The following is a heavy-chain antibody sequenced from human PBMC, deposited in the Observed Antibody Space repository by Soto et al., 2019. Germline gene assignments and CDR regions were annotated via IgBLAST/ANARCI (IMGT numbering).Heavy chain of an antibody. D-gene: IGHD6-13*01. V-gene: IGHV4-31*03. Sequence: SATLSLTCTVSGGSISSGGYYWSWIRQHPGKGLEWIGYIYYSGSTYYNPSLKSRVTISVDTSKNQFSLKLSSVTAADTAVYYCARASSSWTNWFDPWGQGTLVTVSS. CDR1: GGSISSGGYY. J-gene: IGHJ5*02. CDR3: ARASSSWTNWFDP. CDR2: IYYSGST.